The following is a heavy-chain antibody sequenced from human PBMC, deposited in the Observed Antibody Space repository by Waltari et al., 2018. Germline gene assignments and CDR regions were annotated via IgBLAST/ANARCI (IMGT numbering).Heavy chain of an antibody. Sequence: QVQLVQSGAEVKKPGSSVKVSCKASGGTFSSYAISWVRQAPGQGLEWMGGIIPIFGTANYAQKFQGRVTITTDESTSTAYMELSSLRSEDTVVYYCARDKARGQWDSAFDIWGQGTMVTVSS. CDR1: GGTFSSYA. J-gene: IGHJ3*02. CDR3: ARDKARGQWDSAFDI. D-gene: IGHD1-26*01. V-gene: IGHV1-69*05. CDR2: IIPIFGTA.